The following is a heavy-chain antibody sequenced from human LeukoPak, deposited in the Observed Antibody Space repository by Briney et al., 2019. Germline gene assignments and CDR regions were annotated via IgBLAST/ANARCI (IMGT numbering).Heavy chain of an antibody. D-gene: IGHD2-15*01. CDR1: GYTFTSYY. Sequence: ASVKVSCKASGYTFTSYYMHWVRQAPGQGLEWMGIINPSGGSTGYAQKFQGRVTMTRDTSTSTVYMELSSLRSEDTAVYYCARSYCSGGSCYSGEHYYYGMDVWGQGTTVTVSS. J-gene: IGHJ6*02. V-gene: IGHV1-46*01. CDR3: ARSYCSGGSCYSGEHYYYGMDV. CDR2: INPSGGST.